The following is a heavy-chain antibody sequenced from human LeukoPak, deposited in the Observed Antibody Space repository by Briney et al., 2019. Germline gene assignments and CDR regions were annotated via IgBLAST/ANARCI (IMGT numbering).Heavy chain of an antibody. CDR1: GYSFTSYW. V-gene: IGHV5-51*01. CDR2: IYPGDSDT. D-gene: IGHD3-22*01. J-gene: IGHJ4*02. Sequence: GESLKISCKGSGYSFTSYWIGWVRQMPGKGLEWMGIIYPGDSDTRYSPSFQGQVTISADKSISTAYLQWSSLKASDTAMYYCASLRDYYDSSGCYAFDYWGQGTLVTVSS. CDR3: ASLRDYYDSSGCYAFDY.